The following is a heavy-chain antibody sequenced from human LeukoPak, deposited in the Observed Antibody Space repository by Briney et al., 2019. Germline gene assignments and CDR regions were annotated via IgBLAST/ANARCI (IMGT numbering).Heavy chain of an antibody. Sequence: TPTETLSLTCTVSGGSISSGSYYWSWIRQPAGKGLEWIGRIYTSGSTNYNPSLKSRVTMSVDTSKNQFSLKLSSVTAADTAVYYCARRYCSSTSCLDAFDIWGQGTMVTVSS. CDR2: IYTSGST. D-gene: IGHD2-2*01. V-gene: IGHV4-61*02. CDR1: GGSISSGSYY. CDR3: ARRYCSSTSCLDAFDI. J-gene: IGHJ3*02.